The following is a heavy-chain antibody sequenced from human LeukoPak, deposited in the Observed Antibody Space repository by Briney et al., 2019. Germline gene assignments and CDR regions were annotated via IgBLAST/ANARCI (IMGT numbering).Heavy chain of an antibody. CDR3: ARGGLQTWYYYMDV. CDR1: GYTFSSYY. V-gene: IGHV1-46*01. Sequence: ASVKVSCKTSGYTFSSYYMHWVRQAPGQGLEWMGILNPSSGSTTYAQKFQGRVTMTSDTSTNTVYMELSSLTSDDTAVYYCARGGLQTWYYYMDVWGKGTTVTVSS. J-gene: IGHJ6*03. CDR2: LNPSSGST.